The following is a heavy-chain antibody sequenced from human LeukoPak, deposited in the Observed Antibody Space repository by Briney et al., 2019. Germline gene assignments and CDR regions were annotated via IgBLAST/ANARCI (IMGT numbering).Heavy chain of an antibody. CDR2: MNPGSGDT. CDR1: GYTFTTYD. Sequence: ASVKVSCKASGYTFTTYDLTWVRQATGQGLEWMGWMNPGSGDTAYAQKFQGRVTMTRDTSTSTVYMELSSLRSEDTAVYYCARESIGITGTTGLEYWGQGTLVTVSS. V-gene: IGHV1-8*01. D-gene: IGHD1-7*01. J-gene: IGHJ4*02. CDR3: ARESIGITGTTGLEY.